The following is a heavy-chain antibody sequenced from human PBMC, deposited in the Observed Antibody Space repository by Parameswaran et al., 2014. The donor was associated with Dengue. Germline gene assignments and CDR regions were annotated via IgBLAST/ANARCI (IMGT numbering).Heavy chain of an antibody. CDR3: ARRVVGKMATIPPYYFDY. Sequence: WVRQAPGQGLEWMGWMNPNSGNTGYAQKFQGRVTMTRNTSISTAYMELSSLRSEDTAVYYCARRVVGKMATIPPYYFDYWGQGTLVTVSS. V-gene: IGHV1-8*01. D-gene: IGHD5-24*01. CDR2: MNPNSGNT. J-gene: IGHJ4*02.